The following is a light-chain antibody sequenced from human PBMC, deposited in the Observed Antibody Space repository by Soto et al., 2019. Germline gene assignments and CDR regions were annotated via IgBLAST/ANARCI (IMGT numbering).Light chain of an antibody. J-gene: IGLJ2*01. CDR2: EVS. V-gene: IGLV2-14*01. CDR3: SSYTSSSTVV. Sequence: QSALTQPASVSGSPGQSITISCSETSSNVGGYNYVSWYQQHPGKAPKLMIYEVSNRPSGVSNRFSGSKSGNTASLIISGLQAEDEADYYCSSYTSSSTVVFGGGTKLTVL. CDR1: SSNVGGYNY.